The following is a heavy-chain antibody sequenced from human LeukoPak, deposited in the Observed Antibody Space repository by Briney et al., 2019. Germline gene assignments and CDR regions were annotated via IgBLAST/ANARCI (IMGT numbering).Heavy chain of an antibody. D-gene: IGHD6-13*01. CDR3: ARDTYSSSWYWYGMDV. V-gene: IGHV7-4-1*02. CDR1: GYTFTSYA. J-gene: IGHJ6*02. CDR2: INTNTGNP. Sequence: ASVKVSCKASGYTFTSYAMNWVRQAPGQGLEWTGWINTNTGNPTYAQGFTGRFVFSLDTSVSTAYLQISSLKAEDTAVYYCARDTYSSSWYWYGMDVWGQGTTVTVSS.